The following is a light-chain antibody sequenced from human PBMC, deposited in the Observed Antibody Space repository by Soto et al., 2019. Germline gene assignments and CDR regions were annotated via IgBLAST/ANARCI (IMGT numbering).Light chain of an antibody. J-gene: IGKJ1*01. CDR2: GAS. V-gene: IGKV3-20*01. Sequence: EIVLTQSPGTLSLSPGERATLSCRASQSVTSSYLAWYQQKPGQAPRLLIYGASSRATGIPDRFSGSGSGTDVTLTISRLVPEDVAVYYYQQYGSSPWTFGQGTKVEIK. CDR3: QQYGSSPWT. CDR1: QSVTSSY.